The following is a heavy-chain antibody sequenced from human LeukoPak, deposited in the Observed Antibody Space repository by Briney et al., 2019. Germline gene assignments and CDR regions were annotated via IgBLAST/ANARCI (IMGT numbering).Heavy chain of an antibody. CDR1: GFTFSSSA. V-gene: IGHV3-23*01. Sequence: GGSLRLSCAASGFTFSSSAVNWVRQAPGKGLEWVSTTSGSGGSTYYADPVKGRFTISRDNSKNTVYLQMNSLRAEDTAVYYCAKWVSYFDYWGQGTLVTVSS. D-gene: IGHD5/OR15-5a*01. J-gene: IGHJ4*02. CDR3: AKWVSYFDY. CDR2: TSGSGGST.